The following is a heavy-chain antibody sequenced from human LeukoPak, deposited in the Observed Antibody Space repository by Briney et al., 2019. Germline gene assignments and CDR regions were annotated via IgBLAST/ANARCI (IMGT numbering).Heavy chain of an antibody. CDR1: GFTFSSDS. Sequence: GGSLRLSCVASGFTFSSDSMSWVRQAPGKEMEWVSYIDSTSRYIYYADSVKGRFTISRDNAKKSLYLQMNSLRAEDTALYYCARDTSGSSATTFFDLWGHGVLVTVSS. J-gene: IGHJ4*01. D-gene: IGHD3-10*01. CDR2: IDSTSRYI. CDR3: ARDTSGSSATTFFDL. V-gene: IGHV3-21*01.